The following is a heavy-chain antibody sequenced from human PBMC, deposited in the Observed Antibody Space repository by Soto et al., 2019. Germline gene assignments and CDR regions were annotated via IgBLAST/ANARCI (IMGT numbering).Heavy chain of an antibody. Sequence: QGQLVQSGPEVKKPGASVKVSCKASGYTFTRYGISWVRQAPGQGLEWMGWISSYNGNTNYAQKVQGRVTMTIATSRSTAYMELRSLTSDETAIYYCAKHGQLPYYYYGMDVWGQGTTVTVSS. J-gene: IGHJ6*02. D-gene: IGHD1-1*01. CDR2: ISSYNGNT. V-gene: IGHV1-18*01. CDR1: GYTFTRYG. CDR3: AKHGQLPYYYYGMDV.